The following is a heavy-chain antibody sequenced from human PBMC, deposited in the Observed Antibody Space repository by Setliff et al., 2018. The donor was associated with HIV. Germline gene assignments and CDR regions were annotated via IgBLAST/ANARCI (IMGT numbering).Heavy chain of an antibody. J-gene: IGHJ4*02. V-gene: IGHV5-51*01. CDR2: LYLGDSDP. Sequence: PGESLKISCKTSGSNFATYWVGWVRQMPGKGLEWLGILYLGDSDPKYNPSFEGQVTISADKSIKTAFLQWRSLKTSDTAIYYCARGRGGYFGGGRYYNLPYFDSWGQGTLVTVSS. CDR1: GSNFATYW. D-gene: IGHD2-15*01. CDR3: ARGRGGYFGGGRYYNLPYFDS.